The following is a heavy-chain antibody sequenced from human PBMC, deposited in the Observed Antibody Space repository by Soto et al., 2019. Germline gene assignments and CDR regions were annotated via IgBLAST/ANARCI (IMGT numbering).Heavy chain of an antibody. D-gene: IGHD3-3*01. CDR2: ISGSGGST. Sequence: GESLKISCAASGFTFSSYAMSWVRQAPGKGLEWVSAISGSGGSTYYADSVKGRFTISRDNSKNTLYLQMNSLRAEDTAVYYCAQTDFWSGPHDYWGQGTLVTVSS. V-gene: IGHV3-23*01. J-gene: IGHJ4*02. CDR1: GFTFSSYA. CDR3: AQTDFWSGPHDY.